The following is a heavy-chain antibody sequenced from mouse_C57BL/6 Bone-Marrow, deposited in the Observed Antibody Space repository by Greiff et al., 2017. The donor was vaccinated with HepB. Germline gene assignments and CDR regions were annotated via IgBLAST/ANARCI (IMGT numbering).Heavy chain of an antibody. D-gene: IGHD1-1*01. CDR1: GYTFTSYG. V-gene: IGHV1-81*01. Sequence: VQLQQSGAELARPAASVKLSCKASGYTFTSYGISWVKQRTGQGLEWIGEFYPRSGNTYYNEKFKGKATLTADKSSSTSYMELRSLTSEDSAVYFCARQDYGSRYFDYWGQGTTLTVSS. CDR2: FYPRSGNT. J-gene: IGHJ2*01. CDR3: ARQDYGSRYFDY.